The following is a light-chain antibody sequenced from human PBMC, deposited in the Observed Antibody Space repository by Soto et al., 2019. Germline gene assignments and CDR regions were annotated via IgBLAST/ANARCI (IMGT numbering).Light chain of an antibody. CDR1: QVIRND. V-gene: IGKV1-6*01. CDR2: AAS. Sequence: GDRVTITCRASQVIRNDLGWYQQKPGKAPKLLIYAASSLQSGVPSRFSGSGSGTDFTLTISSLQPEDFATYYCLQDYNYPWTFGQGTKVEIK. CDR3: LQDYNYPWT. J-gene: IGKJ1*01.